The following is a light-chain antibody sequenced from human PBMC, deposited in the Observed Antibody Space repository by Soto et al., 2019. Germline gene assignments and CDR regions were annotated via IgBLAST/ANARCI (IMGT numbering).Light chain of an antibody. V-gene: IGKV3-15*01. J-gene: IGKJ1*01. CDR3: QQYNKWPWT. CDR1: QSVSNN. Sequence: EVVMTQSPATLSVSPGERATLSCRASQSVSNNLAWYQQIPGQAPRLLIYGASTRATGIPARFSGSGSGTEFTLTISSLQSEDFAVYYCQQYNKWPWTFGQGTKVEIK. CDR2: GAS.